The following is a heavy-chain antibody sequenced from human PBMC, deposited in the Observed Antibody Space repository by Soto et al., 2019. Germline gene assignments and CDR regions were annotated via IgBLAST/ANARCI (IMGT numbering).Heavy chain of an antibody. CDR1: GYTFTGYY. Sequence: GASVKVSCKASGYTFTGYYMHWVRQAPGQGLEWMGWINPNSGGTNYAQKFQGRVTMTRDTSISTAYMELSRLRSDDAAVCYCARVWAVAGTGGDLDYWGQGTLVTV. CDR3: ARVWAVAGTGGDLDY. V-gene: IGHV1-2*02. J-gene: IGHJ4*02. CDR2: INPNSGGT. D-gene: IGHD6-19*01.